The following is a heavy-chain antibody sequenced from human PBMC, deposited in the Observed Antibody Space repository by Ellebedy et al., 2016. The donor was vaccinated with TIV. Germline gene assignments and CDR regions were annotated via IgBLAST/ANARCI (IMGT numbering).Heavy chain of an antibody. J-gene: IGHJ3*01. Sequence: GESLKISXAASGFTFSNYAIHWVRQAPGKGLEWVAVTSYAGSHNFYADSVKGRFSISRDNSKSTVYLQIDSLRVEDTAVYYCAREYGSASYTKAFDFWGQGTVVTVSS. V-gene: IGHV3-30*04. CDR1: GFTFSNYA. CDR3: AREYGSASYTKAFDF. D-gene: IGHD6-19*01. CDR2: TSYAGSHN.